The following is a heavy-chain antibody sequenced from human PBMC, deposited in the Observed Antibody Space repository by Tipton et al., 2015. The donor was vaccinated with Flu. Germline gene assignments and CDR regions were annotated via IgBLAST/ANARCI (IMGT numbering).Heavy chain of an antibody. CDR2: IYSSGAT. D-gene: IGHD1-26*01. V-gene: IGHV4-4*07. Sequence: LRLSCTVSGGSIRSDYWSWIRQPAGKGPEWIGRIYSSGATNYNPSLKSRVTMSVDMSQNQFSLNLSPVTAADTAVYYCVRCKGGSYCHCFDYWGQGTLVTVSS. CDR3: VRCKGGSYCHCFDY. CDR1: GGSIRSDY. J-gene: IGHJ4*02.